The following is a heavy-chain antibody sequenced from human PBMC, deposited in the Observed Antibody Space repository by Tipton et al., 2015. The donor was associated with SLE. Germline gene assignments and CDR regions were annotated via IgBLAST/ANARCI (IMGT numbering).Heavy chain of an antibody. CDR1: GLSIKSNYY. Sequence: LRLSCAVSGLSIKSNYYWTWIRQPAGEGLEWIGRIFSRGSTNNNPSLKSRVTMALDTSKNQFSLKLNSVTAADTAVYYCAREVVTATRLNYYYYMDVWGKGTTVTISS. J-gene: IGHJ6*03. V-gene: IGHV4-4*07. D-gene: IGHD6-6*01. CDR3: AREVVTATRLNYYYYMDV. CDR2: IFSRGST.